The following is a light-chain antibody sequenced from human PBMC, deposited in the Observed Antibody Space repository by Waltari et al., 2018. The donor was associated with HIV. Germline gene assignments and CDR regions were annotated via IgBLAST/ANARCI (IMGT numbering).Light chain of an antibody. Sequence: ETVLTPSPGTLSLSPGDRATLSCRASQSVRSNYLAWYQQKPGQAPRLLISAASSRATGIPDRFSGSGSGTEFTLTISRLEPEDFAVYYCQQYGSSPITFGQGTRLEIK. J-gene: IGKJ5*01. V-gene: IGKV3-20*01. CDR2: AAS. CDR3: QQYGSSPIT. CDR1: QSVRSNY.